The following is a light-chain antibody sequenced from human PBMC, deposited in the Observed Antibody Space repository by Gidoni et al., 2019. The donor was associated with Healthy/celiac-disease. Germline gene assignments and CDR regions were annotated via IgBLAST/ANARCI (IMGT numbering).Light chain of an antibody. Sequence: DIVMTQSPDSLAVSLGERATINCTSSQSVLYSSNNKNYLAWYQQKPGQPPKLLIYCASTRESGVPDRFSGSGSGTDFTLTISSLQAEYVAVYYCQQYYSTPFTFGPGTKVDIK. V-gene: IGKV4-1*01. CDR2: CAS. J-gene: IGKJ3*01. CDR3: QQYYSTPFT. CDR1: QSVLYSSNNKNY.